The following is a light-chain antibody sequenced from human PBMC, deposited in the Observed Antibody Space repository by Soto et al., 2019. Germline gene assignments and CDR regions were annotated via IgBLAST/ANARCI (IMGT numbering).Light chain of an antibody. Sequence: DIQMTQSPSTLSGSVGDRVTITCRASQTISSWLAWYQQKPGKAPKLLIYKASTLKSGVPSRFSGSGSGTEFTLTISSLQPDDFATYYCQQYNRYSEAFGQGTK. CDR3: QQYNRYSEA. J-gene: IGKJ1*01. V-gene: IGKV1-5*03. CDR2: KAS. CDR1: QTISSW.